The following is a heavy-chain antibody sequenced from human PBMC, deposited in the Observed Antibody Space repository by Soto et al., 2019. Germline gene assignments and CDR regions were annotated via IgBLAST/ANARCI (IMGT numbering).Heavy chain of an antibody. Sequence: QVQLQESGPGLVKPSETLSLTCTVSGGSVSSGSYYWSWIRQPPGKGLEWIGYIYYSGSTSYNPYVESSVPISQATAQHQCPLRLRSVTAADTAVYYCARLDTALDYWGQGTLVTVSS. J-gene: IGHJ4*02. CDR3: ARLDTALDY. V-gene: IGHV4-61*01. CDR2: IYYSGST. D-gene: IGHD5-18*01. CDR1: GGSVSSGSYY.